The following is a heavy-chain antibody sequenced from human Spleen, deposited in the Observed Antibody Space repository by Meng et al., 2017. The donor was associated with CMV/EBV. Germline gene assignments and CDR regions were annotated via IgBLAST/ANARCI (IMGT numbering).Heavy chain of an antibody. D-gene: IGHD3-3*01. Sequence: GESLKISCAASGFTFSSYAMHWVRQAPGKGLEWVAVISYDGSNKYYADSVKGRFTISRDNSKNTLYLQMNSLRAEDTAVYYCAREGGTVYVGVVIRGVFDIWGQGTMVTVSS. CDR2: ISYDGSNK. CDR3: AREGGTVYVGVVIRGVFDI. V-gene: IGHV3-30-3*01. J-gene: IGHJ3*02. CDR1: GFTFSSYA.